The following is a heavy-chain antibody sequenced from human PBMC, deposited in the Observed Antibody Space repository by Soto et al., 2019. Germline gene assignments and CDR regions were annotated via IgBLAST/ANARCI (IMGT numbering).Heavy chain of an antibody. Sequence: EVQLLESGGGLVQPGGSLRLSCAASGFTFSSYAMSWVRQAPGKGLEWVSAISGSGGSTYYADSVKGRFTISRDNSKNTLYLQMNSLRAEDTAVYYCAKDRLSSSWPTEDWFDPWGQGTLVTVSS. D-gene: IGHD6-13*01. CDR1: GFTFSSYA. J-gene: IGHJ5*02. CDR2: ISGSGGST. V-gene: IGHV3-23*01. CDR3: AKDRLSSSWPTEDWFDP.